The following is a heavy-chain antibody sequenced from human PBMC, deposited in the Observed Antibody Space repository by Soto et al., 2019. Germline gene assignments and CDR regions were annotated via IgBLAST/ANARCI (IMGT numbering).Heavy chain of an antibody. V-gene: IGHV3-23*01. J-gene: IGHJ3*02. CDR2: LSDTADTT. Sequence: PGGSLRLSCAASGFTFRTYAMSWVRHAPGPWLGWISSLSDTADTTYYSVSVKGRFSISRDKSKNTQYLQMSSMRVEDTAIYYCARSVFCGDGCYSGTFDTWGQETMVTVS. D-gene: IGHD2-21*02. CDR3: ARSVFCGDGCYSGTFDT. CDR1: GFTFRTYA.